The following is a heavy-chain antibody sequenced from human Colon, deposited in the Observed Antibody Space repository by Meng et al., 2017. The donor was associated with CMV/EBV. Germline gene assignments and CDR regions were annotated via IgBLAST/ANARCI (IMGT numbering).Heavy chain of an antibody. CDR3: ARDYYGSGSYYY. D-gene: IGHD3-10*01. CDR2: IYYSGST. Sequence: SETLSLTCTASGGSISSSSYYWGWIRQPPGKGLEWIGSIYYSGSTYYNPSLKSRVTISVDTSKNQFSLKLSSVTAADTAVYYCARDYYGSGSYYYWGQGTLVTVSS. CDR1: GGSISSSSYY. J-gene: IGHJ4*02. V-gene: IGHV4-39*07.